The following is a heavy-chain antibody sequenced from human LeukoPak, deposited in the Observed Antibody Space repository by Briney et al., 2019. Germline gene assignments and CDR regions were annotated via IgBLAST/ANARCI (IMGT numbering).Heavy chain of an antibody. CDR1: GLTGSTLW. D-gene: IGHD1-26*01. CDR3: ARYTFLGGGYYNYYFDY. J-gene: IGHJ4*02. CDR2: IKHDGSEK. Sequence: SMMRPCAESGLTGSTLWISWRRNTKGKGLEWVANIKHDGSEKYYVDSVKGRFTISRDNAQNSLYLQMSSLRAEDTAVYYCARYTFLGGGYYNYYFDYWGQGTLVTVSS. V-gene: IGHV3-7*01.